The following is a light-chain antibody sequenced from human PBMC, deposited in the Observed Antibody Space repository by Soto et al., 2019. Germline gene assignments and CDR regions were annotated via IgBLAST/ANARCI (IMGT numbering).Light chain of an antibody. CDR3: QQYSAYPLT. CDR1: QNINGF. Sequence: DIQLAQSPSTLSASVGDRVTITCRASQNINGFLAWYQQKPGRAPQLLIYKASQLMSGVPSRFSGGESGTDFTLTVTSLQPDDFATYYCQQYSAYPLTFGGGTRMEVK. CDR2: KAS. V-gene: IGKV1-5*03. J-gene: IGKJ4*01.